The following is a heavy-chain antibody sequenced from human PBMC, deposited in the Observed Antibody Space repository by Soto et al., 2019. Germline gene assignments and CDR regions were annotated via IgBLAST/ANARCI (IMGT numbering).Heavy chain of an antibody. CDR3: AHRRPPWVTIFGVVITAPGYYFDY. V-gene: IGHV2-5*01. CDR1: GFSLSTSGVG. D-gene: IGHD3-3*01. CDR2: IYWNDDK. Sequence: SGPTLVNPTQTLTLTCTFSGFSLSTSGVGVGWIRQPPGKALEWLALIYWNDDKRYSPSLKSRLTITKDTSKNQVVLTMTNMDPVDTATYYCAHRRPPWVTIFGVVITAPGYYFDYWGQGTLVTVPS. J-gene: IGHJ4*02.